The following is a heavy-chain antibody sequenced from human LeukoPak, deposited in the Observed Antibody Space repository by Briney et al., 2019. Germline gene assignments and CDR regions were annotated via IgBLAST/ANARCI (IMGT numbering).Heavy chain of an antibody. CDR3: AKDTKRSHSSGYYY. D-gene: IGHD3-22*01. Sequence: GGSLRLSCAASGFTFSSFGMSWVRQAPGKGLEWVSAISGSGGSTYYADSVKGRFTISRDNSKNTLYLQMNSLRAEDTAVYYCAKDTKRSHSSGYYYWGQGTLVTVSS. V-gene: IGHV3-23*01. J-gene: IGHJ4*02. CDR2: ISGSGGST. CDR1: GFTFSSFG.